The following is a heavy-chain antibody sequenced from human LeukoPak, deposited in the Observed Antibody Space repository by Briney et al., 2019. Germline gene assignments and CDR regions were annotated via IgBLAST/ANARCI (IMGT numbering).Heavy chain of an antibody. CDR2: IYYSGST. CDR1: GGSISYYY. D-gene: IGHD4-17*01. J-gene: IGHJ4*02. CDR3: ARDDGDRFY. Sequence: SETLSLTCAVSGGSISYYYWSWLRQPPGKGLEWIGYIYYSGSTNYNPSLKSRVTISVDTSKNQFSLKLSSVTAADTAVYYCARDDGDRFYWGQGTLVTVSS. V-gene: IGHV4-59*01.